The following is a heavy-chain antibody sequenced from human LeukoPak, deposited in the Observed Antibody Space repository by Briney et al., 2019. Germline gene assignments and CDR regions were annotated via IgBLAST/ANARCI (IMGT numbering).Heavy chain of an antibody. CDR2: INPNSGGT. Sequence: GASVKVSCKASGYTFTGYYMHWVRQAPGQGLEWMGWINPNSGGTNYARKFQGRVTMTRDTSISTAYMELSRLRSDDTAVYYCARERGGYDAFDIWGQGTMVTVSS. J-gene: IGHJ3*02. V-gene: IGHV1-2*02. CDR1: GYTFTGYY. D-gene: IGHD5-12*01. CDR3: ARERGGYDAFDI.